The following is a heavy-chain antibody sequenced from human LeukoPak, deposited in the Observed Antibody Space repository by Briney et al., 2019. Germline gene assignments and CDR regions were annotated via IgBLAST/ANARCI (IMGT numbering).Heavy chain of an antibody. CDR1: GFTFSSYS. CDR3: AKFLEELRYFDWLLRHRAHRDDAFDI. V-gene: IGHV3-21*04. Sequence: PGGSLRLSCAASGFTFSSYSMNWVRQAPGKGLEWVSSISSSSSYIYYADSVKGRFTISRDNSKNTLYLQMNSLRAEDTAVYYCAKFLEELRYFDWLLRHRAHRDDAFDIWGQGTMVTVSS. J-gene: IGHJ3*02. CDR2: ISSSSSYI. D-gene: IGHD3-9*01.